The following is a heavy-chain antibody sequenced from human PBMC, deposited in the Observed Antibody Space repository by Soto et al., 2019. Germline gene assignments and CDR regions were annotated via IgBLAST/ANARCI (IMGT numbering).Heavy chain of an antibody. Sequence: GGSLRLSCTASGFSFSSNWMSWVRQAPGKGPEWVASINQDGREKYCADSVKGRFTISRDNAKNSLYLQMDSLRVEDTALYYCFNVAFGYWGRGTLVTVSS. CDR3: FNVAFGY. J-gene: IGHJ4*02. CDR2: INQDGREK. V-gene: IGHV3-7*01. CDR1: GFSFSSNW.